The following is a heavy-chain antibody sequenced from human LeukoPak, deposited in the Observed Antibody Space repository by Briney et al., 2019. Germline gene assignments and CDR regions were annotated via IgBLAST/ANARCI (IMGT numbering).Heavy chain of an antibody. J-gene: IGHJ4*02. CDR2: MKDDGNEI. V-gene: IGHV3-7*01. Sequence: GGPLRLSCTASGFTFKNYRMTWVRQAPGKGLEWVASMKDDGNEIQYVDSVKGRFTISRDNAKNSLYLQMNNLRAEDTAVYYCARNRATNDYWGQGTLVTVSS. CDR3: ARNRATNDY. CDR1: GFTFKNYR. D-gene: IGHD1-26*01.